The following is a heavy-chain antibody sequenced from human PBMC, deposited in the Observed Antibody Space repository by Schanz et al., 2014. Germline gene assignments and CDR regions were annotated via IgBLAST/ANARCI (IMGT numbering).Heavy chain of an antibody. V-gene: IGHV3-13*04. CDR1: GFSIRNHD. D-gene: IGHD3-10*01. Sequence: EVQLVESGGGLVQPGGSLRLSCAASGFSIRNHDMHWVRQATGAGLEWVSAIGTAGDTFYLDSVKGRFTISRENAKNSLYLQMNSLRAEDTAVYYCASGVHVSSLQKGLQFWGRGTLVIVSS. CDR3: ASGVHVSSLQKGLQF. CDR2: IGTAGDT. J-gene: IGHJ1*01.